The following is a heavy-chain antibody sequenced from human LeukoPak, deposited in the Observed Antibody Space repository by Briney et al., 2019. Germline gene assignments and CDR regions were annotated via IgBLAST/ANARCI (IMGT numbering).Heavy chain of an antibody. J-gene: IGHJ6*02. D-gene: IGHD6-13*01. CDR3: ASPSSRTDYYYYGMDV. CDR2: INPNSGGT. Sequence: ASVKVSCKASGYTFTGYYMHWVRQAPGQGLEWMGWINPNSGGTNYAQKLQGRVTMTRDTSISTAYMELSRLRSDDTAVYYCASPSSRTDYYYYGMDVWGQGTTVTVSS. V-gene: IGHV1-2*02. CDR1: GYTFTGYY.